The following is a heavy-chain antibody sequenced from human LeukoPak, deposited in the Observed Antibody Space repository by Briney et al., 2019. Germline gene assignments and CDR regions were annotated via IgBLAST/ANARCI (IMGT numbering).Heavy chain of an antibody. CDR2: VYQSGSI. CDR1: GYSISSAYL. V-gene: IGHV4-38-2*02. Sequence: PSETLPLTCTVSGYSISSAYLWGWIRQPPGKGLEWIGTVYQSGSIYYNPSLKSRVTISVDTSKNQFSLKLSTVTAADTAMYYCAGLGVVGTHFHYWGQGPLVPVSS. CDR3: AGLGVVGTHFHY. J-gene: IGHJ4*02. D-gene: IGHD1-26*01.